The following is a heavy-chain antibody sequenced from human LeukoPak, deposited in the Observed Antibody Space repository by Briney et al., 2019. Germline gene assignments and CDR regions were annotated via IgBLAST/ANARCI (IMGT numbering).Heavy chain of an antibody. CDR2: INHSGST. CDR3: SKHFSRHYWFDP. CDR1: GGSFSGYY. V-gene: IGHV4-34*01. Sequence: SETLSLTCAVYGGSFSGYYWSWIRQPPGKGLEWIGEINHSGSTNYNPSLKSPVTISVDTSKNQFSLKLSSVTAADTAVYYCSKHFSRHYWFDPWGQGTLVTVSS. J-gene: IGHJ5*02.